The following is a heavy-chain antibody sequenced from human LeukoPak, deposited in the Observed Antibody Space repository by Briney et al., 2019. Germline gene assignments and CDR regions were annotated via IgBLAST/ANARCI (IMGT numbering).Heavy chain of an antibody. CDR1: GFTFRNFG. D-gene: IGHD3-3*01. Sequence: PGRSLRLSCAASGFTFRNFGMHWARQAPGKGLEWVAVIWYDGSEKYYADSVKGRFTISRDNSKNMLYLRTNSLRAEDTAVYYRVRDRNALQFLDYWGQGTVVTVSS. CDR3: VRDRNALQFLDY. J-gene: IGHJ4*02. CDR2: IWYDGSEK. V-gene: IGHV3-33*01.